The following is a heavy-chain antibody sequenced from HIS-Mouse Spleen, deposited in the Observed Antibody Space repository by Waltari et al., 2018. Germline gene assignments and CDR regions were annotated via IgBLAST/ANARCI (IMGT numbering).Heavy chain of an antibody. V-gene: IGHV3-11*01. CDR2: ISSSGSTI. J-gene: IGHJ3*02. Sequence: QVQLVESGGGLVKPGGSLRLSCAASGFTFSDYYIGWIAQAPGKGLEWVAYISSSGSTIYNADYVKGRFTISRDNAKNSLYLEMNSLRAEDTAVYYCARKDIVVVPAAMGGAFDIWGQGTMVTVSS. CDR1: GFTFSDYY. CDR3: ARKDIVVVPAAMGGAFDI. D-gene: IGHD2-2*01.